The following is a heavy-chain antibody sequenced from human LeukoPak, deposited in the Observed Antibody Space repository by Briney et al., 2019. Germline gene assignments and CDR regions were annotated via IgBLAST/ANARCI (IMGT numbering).Heavy chain of an antibody. V-gene: IGHV3-48*03. CDR1: GFTFSSYE. CDR2: ISSSGSTI. J-gene: IGHJ4*02. CDR3: ARDLGDYSFDY. D-gene: IGHD2-21*02. Sequence: GGSLRLSCAASGFTFSSYEMTWVRQAPGKGLEWVSYISSSGSTIYYAASVKGRFTISRDNAKNSLYLQMNSLRAEDTAVYYCARDLGDYSFDYWGQGTLVTVSS.